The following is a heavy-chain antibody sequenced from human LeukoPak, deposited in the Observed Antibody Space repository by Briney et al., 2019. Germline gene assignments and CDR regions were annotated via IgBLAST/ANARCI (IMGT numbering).Heavy chain of an antibody. V-gene: IGHV1-18*01. D-gene: IGHD4-17*01. Sequence: ASVKVSCKASGYSFSIYGVTWARQAPGQGLEYLGWISASDGTTNYAQKVQDRVTMTTDTSTSTAYLELRGLRSEDTAVYYCARCGAAVTTHFSHWGQGTLVTVSS. CDR1: GYSFSIYG. CDR2: ISASDGTT. J-gene: IGHJ4*02. CDR3: ARCGAAVTTHFSH.